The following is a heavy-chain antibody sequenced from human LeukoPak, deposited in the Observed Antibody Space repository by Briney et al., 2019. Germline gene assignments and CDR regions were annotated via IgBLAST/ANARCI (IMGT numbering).Heavy chain of an antibody. CDR3: ARDKLRGSAGNYYYMDV. CDR1: GFTFSDTW. J-gene: IGHJ6*03. Sequence: GGSLRLSCAASGFTFSDTWMHWVRQAPGKGLVWVSRIRSDGSDTRYAESVKGRFTISRDNAKNTLYLQMNSLRAEDTAVYYCARDKLRGSAGNYYYMDVWGKGTTVTVSS. CDR2: IRSDGSDT. V-gene: IGHV3-74*01. D-gene: IGHD1-26*01.